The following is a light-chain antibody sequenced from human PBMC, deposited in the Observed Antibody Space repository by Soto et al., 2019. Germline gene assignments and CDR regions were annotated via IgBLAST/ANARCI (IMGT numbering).Light chain of an antibody. CDR1: QSISSY. J-gene: IGKJ1*01. CDR2: AAS. CDR3: QQIYRTPRT. Sequence: DIQMTQSPSSLSASVGDRVTITCRASQSISSYLNWYQQKPGKAPKLLIYAASSLQSGVPSRFSGSGSGTDFTLPISSLQPEDFATYYCQQIYRTPRTFGQGTKVEIK. V-gene: IGKV1-39*01.